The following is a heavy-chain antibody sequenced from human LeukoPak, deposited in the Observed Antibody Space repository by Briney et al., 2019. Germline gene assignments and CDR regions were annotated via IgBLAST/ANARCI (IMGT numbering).Heavy chain of an antibody. D-gene: IGHD3-16*01. CDR2: ISSSGSTI. Sequence: PGGSLRLSCAASGFTFSDYYMSWIRQAPGKGLEWVSYISSSGSTIYYADSVKGRFTISRDNANNSLYLQMDSLRPEDTALYYCAKDLGFTYGMNYYYYGINVWGQGTTVTVSS. CDR1: GFTFSDYY. CDR3: AKDLGFTYGMNYYYYGINV. V-gene: IGHV3-11*01. J-gene: IGHJ6*02.